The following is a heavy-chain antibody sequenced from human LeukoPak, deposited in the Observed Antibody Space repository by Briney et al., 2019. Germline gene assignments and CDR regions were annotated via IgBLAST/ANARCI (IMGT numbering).Heavy chain of an antibody. CDR2: INHSGST. Sequence: PSETLSLTCAVYGGSFSGYYWSWIRQPPGKGLEWIGEINHSGSTNYNPSLKSRVIISVDTSKNQFSLKLSSVTAADTAVYYCALCSEAAFDIWGQGTMVTVSS. J-gene: IGHJ3*02. V-gene: IGHV4-34*01. CDR3: ALCSEAAFDI. D-gene: IGHD2-15*01. CDR1: GGSFSGYY.